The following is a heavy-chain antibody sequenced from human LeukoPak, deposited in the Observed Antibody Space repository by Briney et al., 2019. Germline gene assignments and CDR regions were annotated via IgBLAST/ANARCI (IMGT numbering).Heavy chain of an antibody. Sequence: GGSLRLSCAASRFTVITDDMTWVRQAPGKGLEWVSVLYSDGNTKYADSVQGRFTISRDNSKNTLYLEMNSLSPDDTAVYYCARGVEPLAANTLAYWGQGTLVTVSS. J-gene: IGHJ4*02. CDR3: ARGVEPLAANTLAY. V-gene: IGHV3-53*01. CDR1: RFTVITDD. D-gene: IGHD1-14*01. CDR2: LYSDGNT.